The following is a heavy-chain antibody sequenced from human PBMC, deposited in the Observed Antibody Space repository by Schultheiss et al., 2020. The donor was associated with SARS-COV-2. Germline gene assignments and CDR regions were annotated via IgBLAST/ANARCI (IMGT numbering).Heavy chain of an antibody. Sequence: SQTLSLTCALSGGSISNYYWSWIRQPPGKGLEWIGYIYYSGYTNYNPSLKSRVSISVDTSKNQFFLKLSSVTAADTAVYYCARQGGGATYYYYYYMDVWGKGTTVTVSS. V-gene: IGHV4-59*08. CDR1: GGSISNYY. CDR3: ARQGGGATYYYYYYMDV. J-gene: IGHJ6*03. D-gene: IGHD4/OR15-4a*01. CDR2: IYYSGYT.